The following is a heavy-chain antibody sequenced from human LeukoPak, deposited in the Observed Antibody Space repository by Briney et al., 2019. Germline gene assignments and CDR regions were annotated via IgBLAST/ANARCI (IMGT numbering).Heavy chain of an antibody. CDR1: GFTFSSYA. CDR3: ARGAPYNWNDGDYYYMDV. V-gene: IGHV3-30-3*01. Sequence: GGSLRLSCAASGFTFSSYAMHWVRQAPGKGLEWVAVISYDGSNKYYADSVKGRFTISRDNSKNTLYLQMNSLRAEDTAVYYCARGAPYNWNDGDYYYMDVWGKGTTVTVSS. CDR2: ISYDGSNK. D-gene: IGHD1-1*01. J-gene: IGHJ6*03.